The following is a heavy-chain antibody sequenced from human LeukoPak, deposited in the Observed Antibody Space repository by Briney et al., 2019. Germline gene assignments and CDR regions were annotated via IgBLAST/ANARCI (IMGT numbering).Heavy chain of an antibody. D-gene: IGHD2-21*02. J-gene: IGHJ2*01. CDR1: GFTFSSYA. Sequence: GAFLRLYCAASGFTFSSYAMSWVRQAPGKGLEWVSAISGSGGSKYYADSVKGRFTISRDNSKNTLYLQMNSLRAEDTAVYYCAKVMTAAPRYWYFDLWGRGTLVTVSS. V-gene: IGHV3-23*01. CDR3: AKVMTAAPRYWYFDL. CDR2: ISGSGGSK.